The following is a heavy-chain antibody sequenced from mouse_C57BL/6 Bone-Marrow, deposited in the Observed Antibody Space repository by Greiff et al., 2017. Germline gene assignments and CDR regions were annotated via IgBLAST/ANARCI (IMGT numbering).Heavy chain of an antibody. V-gene: IGHV1-4*01. CDR3: ARKLLTVYAMDY. CDR1: GYTFTSYT. Sequence: QVQLQQSGAELARPGASVKMSCKASGYTFTSYTMHWVKQRPGQGLEWIGYINPSSGYTKYNQKFKDKATLTADKSSSTAYMPLSSLTSEDSAVYSCARKLLTVYAMDYWGQGTSVT. D-gene: IGHD1-3*01. CDR2: INPSSGYT. J-gene: IGHJ4*01.